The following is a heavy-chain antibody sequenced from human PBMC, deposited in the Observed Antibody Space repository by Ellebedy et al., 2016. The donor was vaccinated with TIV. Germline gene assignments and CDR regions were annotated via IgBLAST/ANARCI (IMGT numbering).Heavy chain of an antibody. CDR2: IYYSGST. D-gene: IGHD3-3*02. CDR1: GGSISSGGYY. V-gene: IGHV4-31*03. J-gene: IGHJ6*02. Sequence: SETLSLXCTVSGGSISSGGYYWSWIRQHPGKGLEWIGYIYYSGSTYYNPSLKSRVTISVDTSKNQFSLKLSSVTAADTAVYYCARGTSTYYYYGMDVWGQGTTVTVSS. CDR3: ARGTSTYYYYGMDV.